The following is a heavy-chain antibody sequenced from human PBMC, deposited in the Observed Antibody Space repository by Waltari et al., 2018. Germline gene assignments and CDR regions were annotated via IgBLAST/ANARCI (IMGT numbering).Heavy chain of an antibody. CDR1: GGSIRSYY. D-gene: IGHD3-22*01. Sequence: QVQLQESGPGLVKPSETLSLTCTVSGGSIRSYYWSWIRQPPGKGLEWIGYIYYSGSTNYNPSLKSRVTISVDTSKNQFSLKLSSVTAADTAVYYCARAYYYDRFDAFDIWGQGTMVTVSS. V-gene: IGHV4-59*01. CDR2: IYYSGST. J-gene: IGHJ3*02. CDR3: ARAYYYDRFDAFDI.